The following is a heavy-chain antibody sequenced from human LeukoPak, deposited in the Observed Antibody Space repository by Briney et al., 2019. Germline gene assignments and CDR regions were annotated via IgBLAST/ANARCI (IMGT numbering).Heavy chain of an antibody. CDR1: GGSFSDYY. J-gene: IGHJ4*02. D-gene: IGHD3-16*02. Sequence: PSETLSLTCAVYGGSFSDYYWSWIRQPPGKGLEWIGEINHSGTTNYSPSLKSRVSISVDTSKNQFSLKLNSVTAADAAMYYCASHYSSGRYSYTGSFDSWGQGMLVNVSS. V-gene: IGHV4-34*01. CDR3: ASHYSSGRYSYTGSFDS. CDR2: INHSGTT.